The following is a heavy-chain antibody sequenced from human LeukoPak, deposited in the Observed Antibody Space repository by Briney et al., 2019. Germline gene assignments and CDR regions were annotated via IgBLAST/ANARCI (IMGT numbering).Heavy chain of an antibody. CDR1: GYTFTSYG. Sequence: ASVKVSCKASGYTFTSYGISWVRQAPGQGLEWMGWISAYNGNTNYAQKLQGSVTMTTDTSTSTAYMELRSLRSDDTAVYYCARDYDSSGYYYTWFDPWGQGTLVTVSS. D-gene: IGHD3-22*01. V-gene: IGHV1-18*01. CDR3: ARDYDSSGYYYTWFDP. CDR2: ISAYNGNT. J-gene: IGHJ5*02.